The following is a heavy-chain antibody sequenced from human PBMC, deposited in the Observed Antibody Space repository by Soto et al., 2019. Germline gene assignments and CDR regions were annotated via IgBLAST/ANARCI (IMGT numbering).Heavy chain of an antibody. V-gene: IGHV3-30*18. D-gene: IGHD3-3*01. J-gene: IGHJ6*02. CDR3: RKRRNVFRFLEWSSGMEV. CDR2: MSHDGSDK. CDR1: GFTFSSYG. Sequence: RLEESGGGVVQPGRSLRLSCGASGFTFSSYGMHWVRQAPGRGLEWVAFMSHDGSDKYYGDSVKGRFAISRDNSRNTVYLQMNSLRAEDTALYYCRKRRNVFRFLEWSSGMEVWGQGTMVIVSS.